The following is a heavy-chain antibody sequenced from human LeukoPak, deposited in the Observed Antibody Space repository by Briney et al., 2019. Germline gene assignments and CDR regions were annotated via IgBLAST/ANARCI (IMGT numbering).Heavy chain of an antibody. D-gene: IGHD4-23*01. J-gene: IGHJ5*02. CDR1: GYTFSSYG. V-gene: IGHV1-18*01. CDR2: ISAYNGDT. CDR3: ARDNSVEDTAWWFDP. Sequence: GASVKVSCKASGYTFSSYGISWVRQAPGQGLEWMGWISAYNGDTNYAQKFQGRVTMTRDMSTSTDYMELSSLRSEDTAVYYCARDNSVEDTAWWFDPWGQGTLVTVSS.